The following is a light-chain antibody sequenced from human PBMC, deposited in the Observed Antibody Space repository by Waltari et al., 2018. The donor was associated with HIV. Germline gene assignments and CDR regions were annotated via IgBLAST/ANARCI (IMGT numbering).Light chain of an antibody. V-gene: IGKV3-11*01. CDR1: ENINNY. Sequence: EIVLTQSPATLSLSPGERGTLSCTASENINNYLAWYQQKPGQPPRLVLYDASNRAPGVPDRFSGGGSETHFALTISSLEPEDFAVYYCQQRRNWPLTFGGGTKVEMK. J-gene: IGKJ4*01. CDR2: DAS. CDR3: QQRRNWPLT.